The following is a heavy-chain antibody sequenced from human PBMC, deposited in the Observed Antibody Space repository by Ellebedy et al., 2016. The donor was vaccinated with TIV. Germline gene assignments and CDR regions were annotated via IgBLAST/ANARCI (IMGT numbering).Heavy chain of an antibody. D-gene: IGHD1-26*01. Sequence: SETLSLXCTVSGDSVSSGSYYWSWIRQPPGKELEWIGYIYYSGSTKYNPSLKSRVTISVDTSKNQFSLKLSSVTAADTTVYYCARGGSGSYSDSPHFDYWGQGTLVTVSS. V-gene: IGHV4-61*01. CDR3: ARGGSGSYSDSPHFDY. J-gene: IGHJ4*02. CDR2: IYYSGST. CDR1: GDSVSSGSYY.